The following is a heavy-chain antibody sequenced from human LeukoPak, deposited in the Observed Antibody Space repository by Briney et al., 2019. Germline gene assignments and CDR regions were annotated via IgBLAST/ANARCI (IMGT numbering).Heavy chain of an antibody. CDR3: ARDGTYYDFWSGYPAHFDY. D-gene: IGHD3-3*01. CDR2: IYTSGST. Sequence: PSETLSLTCTVSGGSISSYYWSWIRQPAGKGLEWIGRIYTSGSTYYNPSLKSRVTISVDTSKNQFSLKLSSVTAAGTAVYYCARDGTYYDFWSGYPAHFDYWGQGTLVTVSS. CDR1: GGSISSYY. V-gene: IGHV4-4*07. J-gene: IGHJ4*02.